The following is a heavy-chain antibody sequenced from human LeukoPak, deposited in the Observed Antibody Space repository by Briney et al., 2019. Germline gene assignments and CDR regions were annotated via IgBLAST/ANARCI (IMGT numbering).Heavy chain of an antibody. J-gene: IGHJ6*03. CDR3: ASTPGRQDYYYYMDV. Sequence: ASVKVSCKASGYTFTSYYMHWVRQAPGQGLEWMGLINPSGGSTSYAQKFQGRVTMTRDTSTSTVYMELSSLRSEDTAVYYCASTPGRQDYYYYMDVWGKGTTVTVSS. CDR2: INPSGGST. V-gene: IGHV1-46*01. CDR1: GYTFTSYY. D-gene: IGHD2-15*01.